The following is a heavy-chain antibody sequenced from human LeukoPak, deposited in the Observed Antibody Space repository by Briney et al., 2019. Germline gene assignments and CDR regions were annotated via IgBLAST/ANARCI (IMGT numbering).Heavy chain of an antibody. Sequence: GGSLRLSCAASGFTFSSYAMSWVRQAPGKGLEWVSTISGSGDYTYYADSVKGRFTISRDNYKNTLYLQMNSLRADDTAVYYCAKRGIAAAASFDYWGQGTLVTVSS. CDR2: ISGSGDYT. D-gene: IGHD6-13*01. J-gene: IGHJ4*02. CDR1: GFTFSSYA. CDR3: AKRGIAAAASFDY. V-gene: IGHV3-23*01.